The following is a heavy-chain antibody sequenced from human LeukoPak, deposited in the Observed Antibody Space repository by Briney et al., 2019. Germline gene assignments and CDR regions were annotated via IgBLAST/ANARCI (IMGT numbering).Heavy chain of an antibody. CDR3: ARVNINNWHSCDY. CDR1: GGSISSNNW. J-gene: IGHJ4*02. Sequence: SETLSLTCAVSGGSISSNNWWGWVRQPPGKGLEWIGEIYHSGSPNYNPSLKSRVTISVGKSRNHFSLNLSSVTAADTAVYYCARVNINNWHSCDYWGQGTLVTVSS. V-gene: IGHV4-4*02. CDR2: IYHSGSP. D-gene: IGHD1-1*01.